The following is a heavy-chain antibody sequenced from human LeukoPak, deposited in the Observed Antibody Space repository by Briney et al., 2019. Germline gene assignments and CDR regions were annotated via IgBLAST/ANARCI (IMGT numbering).Heavy chain of an antibody. CDR2: INHSGST. CDR3: ARGKVNSSCIWFDP. D-gene: IGHD2-15*01. Sequence: PSETLSLTCAVYGGSFSGYYWSWIRQPPGKGLEWIGEINHSGSTNYNPSLKSRVTISVDTSKNQFSLKLSSVTAADTAVYYCARGKVNSSCIWFDPWGQGTLVTVSS. J-gene: IGHJ5*02. V-gene: IGHV4-34*01. CDR1: GGSFSGYY.